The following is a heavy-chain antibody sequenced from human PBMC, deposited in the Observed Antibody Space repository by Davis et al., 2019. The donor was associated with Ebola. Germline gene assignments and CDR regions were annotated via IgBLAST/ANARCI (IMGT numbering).Heavy chain of an antibody. Sequence: ASVQVSCKASAYTFSSYDINWVRQATAQGLEWMGWMNPSSGNTGYAQKFQGRVTMTRNTSITTAYMELSGLRFDDTAVYYCTRGIARRQLGSWFDPWGQGTTVTVSS. V-gene: IGHV1-8*01. CDR1: AYTFSSYD. CDR3: TRGIARRQLGSWFDP. CDR2: MNPSSGNT. J-gene: IGHJ5*02. D-gene: IGHD6-6*01.